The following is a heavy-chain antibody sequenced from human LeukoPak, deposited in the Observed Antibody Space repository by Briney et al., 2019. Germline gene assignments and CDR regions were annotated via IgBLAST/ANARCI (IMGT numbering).Heavy chain of an antibody. V-gene: IGHV1-69*13. CDR3: ANPKERDYYDSSGYYYFFY. CDR2: IIPIFGTA. J-gene: IGHJ4*02. D-gene: IGHD3-22*01. CDR1: GGTFSSYA. Sequence: SVKVSCKASGGTFSSYAISWVRQAPGQGLEWMGGIIPIFGTANYAQKFQGRVTITADESTSTAYMELSSLRSEDTAVYYCANPKERDYYDSSGYYYFFYWGQGTLVTVSS.